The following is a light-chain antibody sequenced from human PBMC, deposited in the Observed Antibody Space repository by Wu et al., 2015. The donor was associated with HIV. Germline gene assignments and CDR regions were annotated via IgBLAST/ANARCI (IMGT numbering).Light chain of an antibody. Sequence: DIQMTQSPSSLSASVGDRVTITCRASQSISSFLHWYQQKAGKAPRLLVYGASSLQSGVPSRFSGSGSGTDFTLTISRLQPEDFATYYCQQSYTTPRYTFGQGTKRWRSN. CDR1: QSISSF. CDR3: QQSYTTPRYT. V-gene: IGKV1-39*01. J-gene: IGKJ2*01. CDR2: GAS.